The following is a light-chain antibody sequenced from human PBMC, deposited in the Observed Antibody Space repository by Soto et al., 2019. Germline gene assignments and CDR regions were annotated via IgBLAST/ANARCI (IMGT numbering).Light chain of an antibody. J-gene: IGKJ4*01. Sequence: ETVMTQSPATLSVSPGERATLSCRASQSVGTSLAWYQQKPGQAPRVLMYGAFSRATGVPGRFSGSGSATEFTLTISSLKSEDFADYYCQQYYSWPLTFGGGTKVEI. CDR2: GAF. CDR3: QQYYSWPLT. CDR1: QSVGTS. V-gene: IGKV3-15*01.